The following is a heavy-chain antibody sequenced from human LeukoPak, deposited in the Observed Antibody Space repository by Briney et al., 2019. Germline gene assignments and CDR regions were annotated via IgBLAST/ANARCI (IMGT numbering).Heavy chain of an antibody. V-gene: IGHV3-30*02. J-gene: IGHJ4*02. CDR1: GFTCSSSA. CDR2: LGHEGSNK. D-gene: IGHD1-26*01. CDR3: AKSSDGWELLPLDY. Sequence: PAGSLRLSCAASGFTCSSSAMHWDRPAPGNGLAGVAFLGHEGSNKYYADSVKGRFTISRDNSKIALYLQRNSLRAEDTAVYYCAKSSDGWELLPLDYWGQGTLVTVSS.